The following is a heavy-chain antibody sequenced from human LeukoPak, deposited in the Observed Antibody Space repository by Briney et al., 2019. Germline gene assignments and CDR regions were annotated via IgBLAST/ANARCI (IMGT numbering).Heavy chain of an antibody. Sequence: SETLSLTCAVYGGSFSGYYWSWIRQPPGKGLEWIGEINHSGSTNYNPSLKSRVTISVDTSKNQFSLKLSSVTAADTAVYYCARAGGYYDSSGYAYSPFDPWGQGTLVTVSS. V-gene: IGHV4-34*01. CDR3: ARAGGYYDSSGYAYSPFDP. CDR1: GGSFSGYY. CDR2: INHSGST. J-gene: IGHJ5*02. D-gene: IGHD3-22*01.